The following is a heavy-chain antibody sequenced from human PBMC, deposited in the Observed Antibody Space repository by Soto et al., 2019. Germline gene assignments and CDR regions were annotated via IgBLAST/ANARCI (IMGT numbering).Heavy chain of an antibody. Sequence: PGGSLRLSCAASGFTFSSYSMNWVRQAPGKGLEWVSSISSSSSYIYYADSVKGRFTISRDNAKNSLYLQRNSLRAEDTSGYYFSRDRHPRDLHAFPTRRSSDL. J-gene: IGHJ2*01. V-gene: IGHV3-21*01. CDR2: ISSSSSYI. D-gene: IGHD1-1*01. CDR1: GFTFSSYS. CDR3: SRDRHPRDLHAFPTRRSSDL.